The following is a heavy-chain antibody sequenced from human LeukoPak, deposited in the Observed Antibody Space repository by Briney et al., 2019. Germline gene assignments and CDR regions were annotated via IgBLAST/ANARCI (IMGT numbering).Heavy chain of an antibody. CDR2: ISSSSSYI. D-gene: IGHD2-2*01. V-gene: IGHV3-21*01. CDR3: ARGTLARVVVPAAIDY. CDR1: GFTFSSYS. J-gene: IGHJ4*02. Sequence: PGGSLRLSCAASGFTFSSYSMNWVRQAPGKGLEWVSSISSSSSYIYYADSVKGRFTISRDNSKNTLYLQMNSLRAEGTAVYYCARGTLARVVVPAAIDYWGQGTLVTVSS.